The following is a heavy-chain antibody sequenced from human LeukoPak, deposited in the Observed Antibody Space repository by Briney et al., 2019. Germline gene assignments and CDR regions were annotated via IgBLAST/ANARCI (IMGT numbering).Heavy chain of an antibody. Sequence: PGGSLRLSCAASGFNFNNYAMSWVRQAPGKGLEWVSSISNIGGNTYYADSVKGRFTISRDNSKNTLYLQMNGLRAEDTAVYYCAKDSTVTNTGLFDYWGQGALVTVSS. CDR2: ISNIGGNT. CDR3: AKDSTVTNTGLFDY. J-gene: IGHJ4*02. V-gene: IGHV3-23*01. D-gene: IGHD4-17*01. CDR1: GFNFNNYA.